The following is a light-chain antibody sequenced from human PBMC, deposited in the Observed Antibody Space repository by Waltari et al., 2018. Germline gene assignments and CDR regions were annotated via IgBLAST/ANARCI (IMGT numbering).Light chain of an antibody. V-gene: IGKV3-20*01. J-gene: IGKJ1*01. CDR1: QSVSRA. Sequence: EIVLTQSPGSLYSSPGERVTLSCRASQSVSRALAWYQQKPGQAPRLLLFCASNRATGIPDRFSGSGSETDFSLTISRREPEDFAVYYCQHYVRLPATFGRGTKVEIK. CDR2: CAS. CDR3: QHYVRLPAT.